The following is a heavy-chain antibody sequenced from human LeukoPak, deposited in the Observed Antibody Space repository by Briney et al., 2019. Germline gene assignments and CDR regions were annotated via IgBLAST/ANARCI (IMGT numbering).Heavy chain of an antibody. V-gene: IGHV3-74*01. D-gene: IGHD5-18*01. Sequence: PGGSLRLSCAVSGFTFSSYWMHWVRQGPGKGLVWVSRINSDGSSTNYADSVKGRFTISRDNANNSLYLQMNSLRADDTAVYYCARGDTAFSWGQGTLVTVSS. CDR2: INSDGSST. CDR1: GFTFSSYW. CDR3: ARGDTAFS. J-gene: IGHJ5*02.